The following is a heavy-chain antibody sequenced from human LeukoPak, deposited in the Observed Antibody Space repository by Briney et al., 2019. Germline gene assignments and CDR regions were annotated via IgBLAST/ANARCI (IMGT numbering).Heavy chain of an antibody. V-gene: IGHV3-49*05. CDR2: IRSKAYGGTT. D-gene: IGHD3-3*01. CDR3: TRQVLRFLEGLYDY. Sequence: NPGGSLRLSXTASGFTFGDYGMSWFRQAPGKGLEWVGFIRSKAYGGTTEYAASVKGRFTISRDDSKSIAYVQMNSLKTEDTAVYYCTRQVLRFLEGLYDYWGQGTLVTVSS. CDR1: GFTFGDYG. J-gene: IGHJ4*02.